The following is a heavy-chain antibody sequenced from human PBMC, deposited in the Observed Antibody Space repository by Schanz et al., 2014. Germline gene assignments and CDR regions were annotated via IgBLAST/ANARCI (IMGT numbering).Heavy chain of an antibody. V-gene: IGHV7-4-1*02. CDR3: ARGTFLDY. CDR1: GYTFNSYA. CDR2: INTYTGKS. D-gene: IGHD3-3*02. Sequence: QVQLVQSGSELKKPGASVKVSCKTSGYTFNSYALHWVRQAPGQGLEWMAEINTYTGKSTYAQGFTGRFALSLDTSVSAAYLQIISLKAEDTAVYYCARGTFLDYWGQGTLVTVSS. J-gene: IGHJ4*02.